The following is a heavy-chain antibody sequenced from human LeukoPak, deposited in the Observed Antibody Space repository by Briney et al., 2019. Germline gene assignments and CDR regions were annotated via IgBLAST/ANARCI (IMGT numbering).Heavy chain of an antibody. CDR3: AREGTAMVSFDY. Sequence: GGSLRLSCAASGFTFSSYEMNWVRQAPGKGLEWVSYISSGGNTIYYADSVKGRFTVSRDNAKNSLYLQMNSLRAEDTAVYYCAREGTAMVSFDYWGQGTLVTVSS. CDR2: ISSGGNTI. CDR1: GFTFSSYE. V-gene: IGHV3-48*03. J-gene: IGHJ4*02. D-gene: IGHD5-18*01.